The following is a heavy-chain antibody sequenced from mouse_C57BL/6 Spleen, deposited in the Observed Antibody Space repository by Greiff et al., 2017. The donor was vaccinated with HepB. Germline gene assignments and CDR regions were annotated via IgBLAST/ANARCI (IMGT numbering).Heavy chain of an antibody. J-gene: IGHJ4*01. CDR1: GYAFTNYL. V-gene: IGHV1-54*01. Sequence: QVQLQQSGAELVRPGTSVKVSCKASGYAFTNYLIEWVKQRPGQGLEWIGVINPGSGGTNYNEKFKGKATLTADKSSSTAYMQLSSLTSEDSAVYFCARSRNYVRAMDYWGQGTSVTVSS. D-gene: IGHD2-1*01. CDR3: ARSRNYVRAMDY. CDR2: INPGSGGT.